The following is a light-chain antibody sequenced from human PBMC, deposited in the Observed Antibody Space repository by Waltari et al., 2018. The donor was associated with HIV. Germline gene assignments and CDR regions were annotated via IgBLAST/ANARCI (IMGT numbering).Light chain of an antibody. V-gene: IGLV2-14*03. CDR3: TSYTSTATVV. CDR2: DVS. CDR1: NDDIGSYIY. Sequence: QSVLTQPASVSGSPGQSITISCTGTNDDIGSYIYVSWYQQHPGKVPKLLMYDVSSRPSGVSNLFSGSKSGHTASLSISGIQTEDEAHYYCTSYTSTATVVFGGGTKLTVL. J-gene: IGLJ2*01.